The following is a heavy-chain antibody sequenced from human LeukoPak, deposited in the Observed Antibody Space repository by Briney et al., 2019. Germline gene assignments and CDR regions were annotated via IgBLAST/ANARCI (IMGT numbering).Heavy chain of an antibody. CDR3: ARHEYYDSSAKRAFDI. Sequence: SVKVSCKASGGTFSSSAISWVRQAPGQGLEWMGGIITIFTTADYAQKFQGRVTITADESTSTAYMELSSLRSDDTAVYYCARHEYYDSSAKRAFDIWGQGTMVTVSS. CDR2: IITIFTTA. CDR1: GGTFSSSA. D-gene: IGHD3-22*01. J-gene: IGHJ3*02. V-gene: IGHV1-69*13.